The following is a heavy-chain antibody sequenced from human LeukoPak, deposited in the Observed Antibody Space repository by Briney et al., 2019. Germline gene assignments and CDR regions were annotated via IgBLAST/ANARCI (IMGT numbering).Heavy chain of an antibody. D-gene: IGHD3-10*01. CDR3: AGGMRRVIRGVIIRRFEY. CDR1: GGSISSSSYY. J-gene: IGHJ4*02. Sequence: PSETLSLTCTVSGGSISSSSYYWGWIRQPPGKGLEWIGRIYYTGTTNYDPSLKSRVTISIDTSKTQVSLKLSSVTAADTAVYYCAGGMRRVIRGVIIRRFEYWGQGALVTVSS. V-gene: IGHV4-39*07. CDR2: IYYTGTT.